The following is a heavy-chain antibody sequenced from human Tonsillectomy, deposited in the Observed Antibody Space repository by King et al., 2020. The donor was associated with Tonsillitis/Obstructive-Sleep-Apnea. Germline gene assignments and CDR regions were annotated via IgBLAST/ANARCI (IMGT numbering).Heavy chain of an antibody. D-gene: IGHD3-22*01. V-gene: IGHV3-30*04. Sequence: HVQLVESGGGVVQPGRSLRLSCAASGFTFSTYDIHWVRQAPGTRLEWVAVISYDGSNKYYADSVKGRFTISRDNSKNTLDLQMNSLRAEDTAVYYCAREGIYDSCGYADSFDIWGQGTMVTVSS. CDR3: AREGIYDSCGYADSFDI. CDR1: GFTFSTYD. CDR2: ISYDGSNK. J-gene: IGHJ3*02.